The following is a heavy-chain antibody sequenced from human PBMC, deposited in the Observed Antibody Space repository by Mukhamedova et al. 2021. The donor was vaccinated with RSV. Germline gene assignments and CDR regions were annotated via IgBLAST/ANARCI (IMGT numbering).Heavy chain of an antibody. Sequence: TDGGTTDYAAPVKGRFTISRDDSKNTLYLQMNRLKTEDTAVYYCTTSWVTGTAWGQGTLVTVSS. CDR3: TTSWVTGTA. J-gene: IGHJ4*02. CDR2: TDGGTT. D-gene: IGHD1-20*01. V-gene: IGHV3-15*01.